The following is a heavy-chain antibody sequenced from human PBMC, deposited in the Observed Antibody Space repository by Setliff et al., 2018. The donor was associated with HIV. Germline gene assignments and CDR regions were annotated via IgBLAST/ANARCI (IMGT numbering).Heavy chain of an antibody. D-gene: IGHD3-3*01. J-gene: IGHJ6*02. CDR1: GGSFSDYY. Sequence: SETLSLTCAVYGGSFSDYYWSWIRQPPGKGLEWIGEINHSGSTNYNPSLKSRVTISVDTSKNQFSLKLSSVIAADTAVYYCARIFGDQGYYYGMDVWGQGTTVTVSS. CDR2: INHSGST. CDR3: ARIFGDQGYYYGMDV. V-gene: IGHV4-34*01.